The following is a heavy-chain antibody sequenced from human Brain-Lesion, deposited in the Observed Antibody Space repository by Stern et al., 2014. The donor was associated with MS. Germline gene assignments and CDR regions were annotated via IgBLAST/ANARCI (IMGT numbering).Heavy chain of an antibody. CDR2: IYYIGST. D-gene: IGHD3-22*01. CDR3: ARGESSRYYYYFDY. CDR1: GGSISSGDNY. J-gene: IGHJ4*02. V-gene: IGHV4-30-4*01. Sequence: VQLVESGPGLVKPSQTLSLTCNVSGGSISSGDNYWSWIRQSPGKGLEGIGYIYYIGSTFYNPSLKSRVTISVDTSQNQFSLRLSSVTAADTAVYYCARGESSRYYYYFDYWGQGTLVTVSS.